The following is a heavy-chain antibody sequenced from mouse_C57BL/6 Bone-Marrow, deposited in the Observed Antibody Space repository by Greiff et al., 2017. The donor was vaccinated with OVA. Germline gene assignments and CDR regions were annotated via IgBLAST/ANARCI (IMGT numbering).Heavy chain of an antibody. V-gene: IGHV5-4*03. Sequence: EVKLMESGGGLVKPGGSLKLSCAASGFTFSSYAMSWVRQTPEKRLEWVATISDGGSYTYYPDNVKGRFTISRDNAKNNLYLQMSHLKSEDTAMYYCARGFYAMDYWGQGTSVTVSS. CDR2: ISDGGSYT. CDR3: ARGFYAMDY. J-gene: IGHJ4*01. CDR1: GFTFSSYA.